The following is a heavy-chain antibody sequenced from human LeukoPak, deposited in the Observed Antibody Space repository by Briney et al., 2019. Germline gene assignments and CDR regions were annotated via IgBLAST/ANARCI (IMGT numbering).Heavy chain of an antibody. Sequence: HSGGSLRLSCAASGFTVSSNYMSWVRQAPGKGLEWVAFIRYDGSNKYYTDSVKGRFTISRDNSESTLYLQMDSLRAEDTAVYYCAKDGWDPSYWGQGTLVTASS. D-gene: IGHD1-26*01. V-gene: IGHV3-30*02. CDR1: GFTVSSNY. J-gene: IGHJ4*02. CDR3: AKDGWDPSY. CDR2: IRYDGSNK.